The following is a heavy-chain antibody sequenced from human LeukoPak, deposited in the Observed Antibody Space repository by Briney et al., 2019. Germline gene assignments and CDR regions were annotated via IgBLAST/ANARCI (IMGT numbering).Heavy chain of an antibody. CDR1: GGSFSCYA. J-gene: IGHJ5*02. CDR2: IIPTLNIT. Sequence: GASVKVSCKASGGSFSCYALSWGRQAPGQGLEWMGRIIPTLNITDYAQKFQGRVTITADKSTSTAYMELRSLRSDDTAVYYCARDLNTYYYGSGSYYVNWFDPWGQGTLVTVSS. D-gene: IGHD3-10*01. CDR3: ARDLNTYYYGSGSYYVNWFDP. V-gene: IGHV1-69*04.